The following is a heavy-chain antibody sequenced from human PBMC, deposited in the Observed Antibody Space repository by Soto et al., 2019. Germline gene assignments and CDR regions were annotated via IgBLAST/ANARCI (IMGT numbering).Heavy chain of an antibody. CDR1: GYTFTSYD. V-gene: IGHV1-8*01. J-gene: IGHJ6*02. CDR3: ARVGGFGDVYYYGMDV. D-gene: IGHD3-10*01. CDR2: MNPNSGNT. Sequence: ASVKVSCKASGYTFTSYDINWVRQATGQGLEWMGWMNPNSGNTGYAQKFQGRVTMTRNTSISTAYMELSSLRSEDTAVYYCARVGGFGDVYYYGMDVWGQGTTVTVS.